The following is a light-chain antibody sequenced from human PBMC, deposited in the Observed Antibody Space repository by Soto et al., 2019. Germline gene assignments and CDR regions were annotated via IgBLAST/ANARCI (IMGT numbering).Light chain of an antibody. CDR1: QSVSNY. CDR3: HQYGSSPLT. CDR2: GAS. Sequence: EIVLTQSPGTLSLSPGERATLSCRASQSVSNYLAWYQQRPGQAPRLLIYGASSRATGIPDRFSGSASGTDFTLTISRLEPEDFAVYCCHQYGSSPLTFGGGTKVEIK. J-gene: IGKJ4*01. V-gene: IGKV3-20*01.